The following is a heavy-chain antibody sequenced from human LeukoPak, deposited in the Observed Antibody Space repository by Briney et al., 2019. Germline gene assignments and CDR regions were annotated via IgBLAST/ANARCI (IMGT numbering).Heavy chain of an antibody. CDR1: GGSISSYY. D-gene: IGHD4-17*01. CDR2: IYYSGST. CDR3: TRDTGTTGEVKFDP. Sequence: PETLSLTCTVSGGSISSYYWSWIRQPPGKGLEWIGYIYYSGSTTYKPSLKSRVTMSVDTSKSQFSLNLMSVTAADTAVYYCTRDTGTTGEVKFDPWGQGTLVIVSS. V-gene: IGHV4-59*12. J-gene: IGHJ5*02.